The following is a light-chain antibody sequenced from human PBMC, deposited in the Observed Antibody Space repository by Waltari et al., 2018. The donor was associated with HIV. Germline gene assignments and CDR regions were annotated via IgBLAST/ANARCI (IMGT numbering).Light chain of an antibody. V-gene: IGKV4-1*01. J-gene: IGKJ1*01. CDR1: QSVLYSSNNKNY. CDR3: QQYYSTPLT. Sequence: AVSLGERATINCKSSQSVLYSSNNKNYLAWYQQKPGQPPKLLIYWASTRESGVPDRFSGSGSGTDFTLTISSLQAEDVAVYYCQQYYSTPLTFGQGTKVEIK. CDR2: WAS.